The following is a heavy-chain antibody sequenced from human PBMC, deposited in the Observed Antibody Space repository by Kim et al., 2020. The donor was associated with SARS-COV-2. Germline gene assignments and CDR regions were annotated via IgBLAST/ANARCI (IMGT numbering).Heavy chain of an antibody. D-gene: IGHD3-16*02. CDR3: ARDRYTGAGMDV. J-gene: IGHJ6*02. CDR1: GYTFTRYA. V-gene: IGHV7-4-1*02. Sequence: ASVKVSCKSSGYTFTRYAMKWVRQPPGQGLEWRGGSNTNTGNPTYVQGFTGRFVFSLDTSVSTAYLQISSLKAEDTAVYYCARDRYTGAGMDVWGQGTTV. CDR2: SNTNTGNP.